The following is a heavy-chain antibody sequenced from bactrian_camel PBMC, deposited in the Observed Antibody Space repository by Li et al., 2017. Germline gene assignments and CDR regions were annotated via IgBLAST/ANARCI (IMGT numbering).Heavy chain of an antibody. Sequence: VQLVESGGGVVQPGGSLGLACAASGYTDSGTCWGWFRQAPGKEREGVAYSPTGGPNTYYADSVKGRFTVSEERVTNTLYLQMNDLQPEDTAIYYCAAYMTIGGSYCSKQSSAYSYWARGPRSPSP. D-gene: IGHD3*01. V-gene: IGHV3S1*01. J-gene: IGHJ4*01. CDR2: SPTGGPNT. CDR1: GYTDSGTC.